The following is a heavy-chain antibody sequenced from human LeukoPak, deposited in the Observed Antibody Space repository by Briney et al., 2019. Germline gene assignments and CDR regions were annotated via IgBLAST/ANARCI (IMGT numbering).Heavy chain of an antibody. D-gene: IGHD3-22*01. J-gene: IGHJ4*02. CDR1: GFTVSSNY. CDR2: IYSAGNT. V-gene: IGHV3-66*01. CDR3: ARAHDRGYYYGFDY. Sequence: GGSLRLSCAASGFTVSSNYMSWARQAPGKGLEWVSVIYSAGNTCYADSVQGRFTTSRENPENTLYLQMNSLRAEDTAVYYCARAHDRGYYYGFDYWGQGTLVTVSS.